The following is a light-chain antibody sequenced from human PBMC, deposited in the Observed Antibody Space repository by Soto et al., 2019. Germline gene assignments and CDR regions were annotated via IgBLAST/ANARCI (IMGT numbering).Light chain of an antibody. CDR2: DAS. CDR1: QDIGNY. CDR3: QQHLDFPYT. Sequence: DIQITHSPSSLSASVGDRVTISCQSTQDIGNYLIWYQQKPGKAPNLLIYDASDLKTGVPSRFSGSGSGTDFAFTISSLQPEDVATYYCQQHLDFPYTFGGGTKVDNK. V-gene: IGKV1-33*01. J-gene: IGKJ4*01.